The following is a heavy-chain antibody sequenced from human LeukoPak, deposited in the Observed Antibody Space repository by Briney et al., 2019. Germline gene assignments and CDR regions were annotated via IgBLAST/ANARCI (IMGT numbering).Heavy chain of an antibody. V-gene: IGHV3-21*01. J-gene: IGHJ4*02. CDR1: GFTFSSYN. CDR3: AMDYGSGTYPYYFDY. Sequence: GGSLRLSCAASGFTFSSYNMNWVRQAPGKGLEWVSSITSGSSYIYYADSVKGRFTISRDNAKNSLYLQMNSLRAEDTAVYYCAMDYGSGTYPYYFDYWGQGTLVTVSS. D-gene: IGHD3-10*01. CDR2: ITSGSSYI.